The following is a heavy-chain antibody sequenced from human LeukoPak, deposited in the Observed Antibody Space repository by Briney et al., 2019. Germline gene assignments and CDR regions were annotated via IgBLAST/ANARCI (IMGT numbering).Heavy chain of an antibody. Sequence: GGSLRLSCAASGLTSSSYAMSWGRQAPGKGLEWVSAISGSSGHTYYADSVKGRFTISRDNSKNTLYLQMNSRRAHDTAVYYCAKESYYGDYTRDFDYWGQGTLVTVSS. CDR2: ISGSSGHT. V-gene: IGHV3-23*01. CDR1: GLTSSSYA. J-gene: IGHJ4*02. CDR3: AKESYYGDYTRDFDY. D-gene: IGHD4-17*01.